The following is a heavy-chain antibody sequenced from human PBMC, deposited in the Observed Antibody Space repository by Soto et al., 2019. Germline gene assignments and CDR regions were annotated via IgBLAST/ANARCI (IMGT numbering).Heavy chain of an antibody. CDR1: GGTFSSYA. D-gene: IGHD6-13*01. CDR3: ARDGSSWLYYFDY. Sequence: SVKVACKASGGTFSSYAISWVLQAPGQGLEWMGGIIPIFGTANYAQKFQGRVTITADESTSTAYMELSSLRSEDTAVYYCARDGSSWLYYFDYWGQGTLVTVSS. V-gene: IGHV1-69*01. J-gene: IGHJ4*02. CDR2: IIPIFGTA.